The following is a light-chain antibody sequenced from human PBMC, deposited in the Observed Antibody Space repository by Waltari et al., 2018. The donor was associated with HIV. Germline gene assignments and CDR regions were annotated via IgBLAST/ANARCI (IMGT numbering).Light chain of an antibody. J-gene: IGLJ2*01. CDR3: QSGENSGPHVV. V-gene: IGLV3-25*03. CDR2: KDT. Sequence: SYELTQPPSLSVSPGQTAGLTCSGDVLSRQYSYWYGQKAGKAPVMVMYKDTESRSGTPGRFSGSKSGRTVTLTIGGVHAEDEADYHCQSGENSGPHVVCGGGTTLTVL. CDR1: VLSRQY.